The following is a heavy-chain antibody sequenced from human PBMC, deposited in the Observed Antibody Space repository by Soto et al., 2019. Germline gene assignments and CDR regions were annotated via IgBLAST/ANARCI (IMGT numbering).Heavy chain of an antibody. CDR3: TIGSWSGEVFDI. CDR1: GGTFSTYS. J-gene: IGHJ3*02. Sequence: QVQLVQSGAEVKKPGSSVKVSCKDSGGTFSTYSMFWVRQAPGQGLEWMGRIIPMLGIRNYAQRFQDRVTITADKSTATAHMELSSLRSEDTALYYCTIGSWSGEVFDIRVQGTMVTVSS. D-gene: IGHD2-21*01. CDR2: IIPMLGIR. V-gene: IGHV1-69*02.